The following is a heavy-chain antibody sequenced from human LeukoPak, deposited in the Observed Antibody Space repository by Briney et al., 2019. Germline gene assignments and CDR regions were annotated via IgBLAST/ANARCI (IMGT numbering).Heavy chain of an antibody. Sequence: GGSLRLSCGASGFTFSPFWMHWVRQSPGKGLVWVSRINHDGSDAIYADSVKGRFAISRDNAKNTLYLQMNSLRADDTAVYYCARGGYSHAFDIWGQGTTVTVS. CDR2: INHDGSDA. J-gene: IGHJ3*02. V-gene: IGHV3-74*01. CDR1: GFTFSPFW. CDR3: ARGGYSHAFDI. D-gene: IGHD2-21*01.